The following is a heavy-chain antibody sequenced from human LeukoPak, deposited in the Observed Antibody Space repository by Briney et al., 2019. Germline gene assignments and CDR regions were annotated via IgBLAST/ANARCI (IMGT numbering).Heavy chain of an antibody. D-gene: IGHD3-3*01. CDR1: GFSFTSYT. CDR3: ATQYDFWGGPDY. CDR2: ITGSGGST. Sequence: GGXLRLSCAASGFSFTSYTMTWVRQPPGKGLQWVSTITGSGGSTYYADSVKGRFTISRDISKNTLYLQMTSLRAEDTALYYCATQYDFWGGPDYWGQGTLVTVSS. J-gene: IGHJ4*02. V-gene: IGHV3-23*01.